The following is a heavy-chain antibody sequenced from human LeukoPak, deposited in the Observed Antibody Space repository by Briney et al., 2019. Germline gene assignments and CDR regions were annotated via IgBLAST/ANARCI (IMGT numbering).Heavy chain of an antibody. CDR1: GYTFTGYY. CDR3: ARDRALSGSYLYYFDY. Sequence: ASVKVSCKASGYTFTGYYMHWVRQAPGQGLEWMGWINPSSGGTNYAQKFQGRVTMTRDTSISTAYMELSRLRSDDTAVYYCARDRALSGSYLYYFDYWGQGTLVTVSS. J-gene: IGHJ4*02. D-gene: IGHD1-26*01. V-gene: IGHV1-2*02. CDR2: INPSSGGT.